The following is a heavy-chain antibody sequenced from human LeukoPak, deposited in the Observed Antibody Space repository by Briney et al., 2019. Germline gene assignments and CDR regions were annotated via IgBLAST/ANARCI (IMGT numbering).Heavy chain of an antibody. Sequence: SETLSLTCTVSGGSISSGGYYWSWIRQPPGKGLEWIGYIYHSGSIYYNPSLKSRVTISVDRSKNQFSLKLSSVTAADTAEYYCARVDTMIVGGLDYWGQGTLVTVSS. D-gene: IGHD3-22*01. CDR3: ARVDTMIVGGLDY. V-gene: IGHV4-30-2*01. J-gene: IGHJ4*02. CDR1: GGSISSGGYY. CDR2: IYHSGSI.